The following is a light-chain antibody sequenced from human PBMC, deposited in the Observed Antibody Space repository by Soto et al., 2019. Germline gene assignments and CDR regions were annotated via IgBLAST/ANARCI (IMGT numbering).Light chain of an antibody. Sequence: QSALTQPASVSGSPGQSITISCTGSSSDVGGYTSVCWYQQHPSKAPKLMIYNDIYRPSGVSDRFSASKSDNTASLTISGLQTEDEADYYCSSHTSSSTYLFGTGTKVTVL. V-gene: IGLV2-14*03. CDR2: NDI. CDR1: SSDVGGYTS. CDR3: SSHTSSSTYL. J-gene: IGLJ1*01.